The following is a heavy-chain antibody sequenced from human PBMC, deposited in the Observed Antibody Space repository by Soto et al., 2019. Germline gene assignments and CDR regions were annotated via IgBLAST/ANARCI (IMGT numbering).Heavy chain of an antibody. V-gene: IGHV3-23*01. J-gene: IGHJ2*01. CDR1: GFTFSSYA. CDR2: ISGSGSST. D-gene: IGHD6-19*01. Sequence: VQLLESGGDLVQPGGSLRLSCVASGFTFSSYAMNWVRQAPGKGLEWVSTISGSGSSTYYADSVKGRFSISRDNSKTTLFLQMNSLRAEDTAVYYCAKGTEAVAGNYFDLWGRGTLVTVSS. CDR3: AKGTEAVAGNYFDL.